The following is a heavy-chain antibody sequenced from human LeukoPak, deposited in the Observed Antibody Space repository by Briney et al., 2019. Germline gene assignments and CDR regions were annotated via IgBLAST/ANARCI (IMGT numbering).Heavy chain of an antibody. V-gene: IGHV3-48*04. CDR2: ISSSSSTI. D-gene: IGHD7-27*01. J-gene: IGHJ4*02. CDR3: ARDSPQLGNDY. CDR1: GFTFSSYS. Sequence: PGGSLRLSCAASGFTFSSYSMNWVRQAPGKGLEWVSYISSSSSTIYYADSVKGRFTISRDNAKNSLYLQMNSLRAEDTAVYYCARDSPQLGNDYWGQGTLVTVSS.